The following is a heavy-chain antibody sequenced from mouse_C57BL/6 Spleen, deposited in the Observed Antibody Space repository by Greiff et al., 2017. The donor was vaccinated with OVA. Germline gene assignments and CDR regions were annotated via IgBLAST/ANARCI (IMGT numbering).Heavy chain of an antibody. V-gene: IGHV3-6*01. J-gene: IGHJ3*01. D-gene: IGHD2-1*01. CDR1: GYSITSGYY. CDR2: RSYDGSN. CDR3: ARGGGNRVAY. Sequence: VQLKQSGPGLVKPSQSLSLTCSVTGYSITSGYYWTWIRQFPGNKLEWMGYRSYDGSNNYNPSLKNRISLTRDTSKNQFFLKLNSVTTEDTATYYCARGGGNRVAYWGQGTLVTVSA.